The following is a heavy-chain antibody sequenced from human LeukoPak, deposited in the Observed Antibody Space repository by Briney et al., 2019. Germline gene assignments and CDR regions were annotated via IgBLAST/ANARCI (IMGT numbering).Heavy chain of an antibody. V-gene: IGHV4-34*01. J-gene: IGHJ4*02. CDR2: INHSGIT. D-gene: IGHD4-17*01. Sequence: PSETLSLTCAVYGGSFSGYYWSWIRQPPGKGLEWIGEINHSGITNYNPSLKSRVTISVDTSKNQFSLKLGSVTAADTAVYYCARDFNGANSFDSWGQGTLVTVSS. CDR1: GGSFSGYY. CDR3: ARDFNGANSFDS.